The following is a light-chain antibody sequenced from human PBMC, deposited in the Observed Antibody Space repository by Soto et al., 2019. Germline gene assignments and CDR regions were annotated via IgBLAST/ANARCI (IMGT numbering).Light chain of an antibody. V-gene: IGLV3-21*02. J-gene: IGLJ3*02. CDR3: QVWDSSSDHWV. CDR1: NLGSKS. Sequence: SYELTQAPSVSVAPGQTARIACGGNNLGSKSVHWYQQKPGQAPVLVVYDDSDRPSGIPERFSGSKSGNTATLTINRVEAGDEADYYCQVWDSSSDHWVFGGGTKVTVL. CDR2: DDS.